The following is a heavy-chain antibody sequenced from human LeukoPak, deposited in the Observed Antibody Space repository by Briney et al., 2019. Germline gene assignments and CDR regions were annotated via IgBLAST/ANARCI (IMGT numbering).Heavy chain of an antibody. CDR2: ISGSGGST. CDR3: AKDPGSSPYNWFDP. V-gene: IGHV3-23*01. J-gene: IGHJ5*02. Sequence: PGGSLRLSCAASGFTFSSYAMSWVRQAPGKGLEWVSAISGSGGSTYYAHSVKGRFTISRDNSKNTLYLQMNSLRAEDTAVYYCAKDPGSSPYNWFDPWGQGTLVTVSS. D-gene: IGHD3-10*01. CDR1: GFTFSSYA.